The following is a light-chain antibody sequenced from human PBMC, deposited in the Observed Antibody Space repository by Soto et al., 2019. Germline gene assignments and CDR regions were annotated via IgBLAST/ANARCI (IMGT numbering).Light chain of an antibody. Sequence: EIVLTQSPGTLSLSPGESATLSCRASQSVSSNFLAWYQQKPGQAPRLLIYGVSSRATGSPDRFSGGGSGTDFTLTISSLQPEDVATYYCQKYNSAPLTFGQGTRLEIK. V-gene: IGKV3-20*01. J-gene: IGKJ5*01. CDR3: QKYNSAPLT. CDR1: QSVSSNF. CDR2: GVS.